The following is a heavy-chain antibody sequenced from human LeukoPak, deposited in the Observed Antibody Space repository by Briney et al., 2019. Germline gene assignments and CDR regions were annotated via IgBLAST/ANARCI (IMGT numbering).Heavy chain of an antibody. CDR2: ITGSGDTT. CDR1: GFLFRNYA. Sequence: PGGSLRLSCAASGFLFRNYAMSWVREAPGKGLEGGSAITGSGDTTYYADSVKGRFPISRENSKNTLYVEMNTLRAEDTAVYYCAKWADYDILTGYYVSDFWGQGTLVTVSS. J-gene: IGHJ4*02. CDR3: AKWADYDILTGYYVSDF. V-gene: IGHV3-23*01. D-gene: IGHD3-9*01.